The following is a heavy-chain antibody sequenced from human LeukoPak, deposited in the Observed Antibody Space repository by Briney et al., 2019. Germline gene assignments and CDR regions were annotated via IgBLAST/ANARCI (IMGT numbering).Heavy chain of an antibody. CDR3: AKNQWELLY. J-gene: IGHJ4*02. V-gene: IGHV3-23*01. D-gene: IGHD1-26*01. CDR2: VSSGGNT. Sequence: PGGSLRLSCVASGFTFSTYGMSWVRQTPEKGLEWVSGVSSGGNTYYADSVKGLFTISRDNSKNTLFLQMNSLRAEDTAVYYCAKNQWELLYWGQGSLVTVSS. CDR1: GFTFSTYG.